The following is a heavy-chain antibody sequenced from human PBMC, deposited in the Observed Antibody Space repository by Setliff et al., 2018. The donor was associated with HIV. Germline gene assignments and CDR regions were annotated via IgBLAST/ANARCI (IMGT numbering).Heavy chain of an antibody. CDR3: GRGDSLLESIVWFDR. V-gene: IGHV1-69*13. CDR2: LIPLFGSA. CDR1: GGSFSSYG. J-gene: IGHJ5*02. D-gene: IGHD1-1*01. Sequence: ASVMVSCKVSGGSFSSYGFTWVRQAPGQGLEWMGGLIPLFGSANYPQKFQGKVTMTADESTRTVYMELSRLRFEDTAMYYCGRGDSLLESIVWFDRWGQGTLVTVSS.